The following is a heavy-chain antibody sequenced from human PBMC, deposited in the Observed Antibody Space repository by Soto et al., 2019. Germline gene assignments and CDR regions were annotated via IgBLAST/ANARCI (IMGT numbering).Heavy chain of an antibody. CDR2: IYYSGSA. CDR3: ARVLYYGSGTSDL. Sequence: QVQLQESGPGLVKPSQTLSLTCTVSGGSMSSGDYYWSWIRQPPGRGLEWIGYIYYSGSAYYNPSLKSRVTLSVDTSQNQCSLKLNFVTAADTAVYYCARVLYYGSGTSDLWGQGTLVTVSS. CDR1: GGSMSSGDYY. D-gene: IGHD3-10*01. V-gene: IGHV4-30-4*01. J-gene: IGHJ5*02.